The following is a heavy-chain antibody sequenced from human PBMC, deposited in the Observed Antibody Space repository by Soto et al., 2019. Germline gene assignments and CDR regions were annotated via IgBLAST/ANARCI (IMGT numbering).Heavy chain of an antibody. CDR2: IKPLSGDT. CDR1: VHTLSSYY. J-gene: IGHJ5*02. Sequence: SVKVACKSSVHTLSSYYMNLVRQAPGQGLEWMGLIKPLSGDTIYAQNSQGRVTMTRDTSTITVYMELSSLTSEDTAVYYCATWRNYFDPWGQGTLVTVSS. V-gene: IGHV1-46*01. CDR3: ATWRNYFDP.